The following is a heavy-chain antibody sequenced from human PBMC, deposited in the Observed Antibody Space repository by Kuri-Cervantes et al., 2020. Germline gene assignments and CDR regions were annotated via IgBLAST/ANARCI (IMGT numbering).Heavy chain of an antibody. Sequence: GGSLRLSCAASGFTFSSYWMSWVRQAPGKGLEWVANIKQDGSEKYYVDSVRGRFTVSRDNANNSLYLQMSSLRVEDTAVYYCARAGGIAALSGYFDYWGQGTLVTVSS. D-gene: IGHD6-13*01. J-gene: IGHJ4*02. CDR1: GFTFSSYW. V-gene: IGHV3-7*01. CDR2: IKQDGSEK. CDR3: ARAGGIAALSGYFDY.